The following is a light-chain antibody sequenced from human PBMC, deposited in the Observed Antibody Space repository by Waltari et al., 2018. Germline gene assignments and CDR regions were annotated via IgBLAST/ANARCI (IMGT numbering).Light chain of an antibody. J-gene: IGLJ1*01. CDR1: TIGSKS. CDR3: QVWDSSSDHYV. V-gene: IGLV3-21*02. Sequence: SYVLTQPPSVSAAPDQTARITCWGNTIGSKSVAWYQQKPGPAPVLVVYDDRDRPSGIPERFSGSNSGNTATLTISRVEAGDEAGYYCQVWDSSSDHYVFGTGTKVTVL. CDR2: DDR.